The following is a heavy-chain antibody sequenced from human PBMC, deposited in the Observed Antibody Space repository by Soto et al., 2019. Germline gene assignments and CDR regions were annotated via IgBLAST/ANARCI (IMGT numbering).Heavy chain of an antibody. J-gene: IGHJ4*02. CDR3: ARSGEFSASNYLGF. V-gene: IGHV3-9*01. Sequence: EVQLVQYGGGWVQPGRSLRLSCGASGFTFDDYGMHWVRQAPGKGLEWVSSISWNSGRIGYADSVKGRFTISRDNVKNSLYLQMISLRAEDTALYYCARSGEFSASNYLGFWGQATLVTVSS. CDR2: ISWNSGRI. D-gene: IGHD3-10*01. CDR1: GFTFDDYG.